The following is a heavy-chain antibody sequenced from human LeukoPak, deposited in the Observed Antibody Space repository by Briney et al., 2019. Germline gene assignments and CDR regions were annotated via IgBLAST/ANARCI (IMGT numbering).Heavy chain of an antibody. CDR3: AVYYYGSFPPTNFDY. V-gene: IGHV3-66*01. J-gene: IGHJ4*02. CDR1: GFTVSSRY. CDR2: IYTDGST. D-gene: IGHD3-10*01. Sequence: GGSLRLSCAVSGFTVSSRYISWVRQAPGKGLEWASFIYTDGSTYYAESVKGRFTISRDISKNTAYLQMNSLRAEDTALYFCAVYYYGSFPPTNFDYWGQGTLVTVSS.